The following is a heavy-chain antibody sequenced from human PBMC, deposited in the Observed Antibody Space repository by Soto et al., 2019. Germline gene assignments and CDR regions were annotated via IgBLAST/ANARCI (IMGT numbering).Heavy chain of an antibody. J-gene: IGHJ4*02. CDR2: IYWDDDK. V-gene: IGHV2-5*02. Sequence: QITLKESGPTLVKPTQTLTLTCTFSGFSLSSTRMAVGWIRQPPGKALEWLALIYWDDDKRYSPFLKSRLTIXNXTSXNQVFLTMSNMDPVDTARYYCAHIVVAGLGYYFDYWGQGTLVTVSS. D-gene: IGHD6-19*01. CDR3: AHIVVAGLGYYFDY. CDR1: GFSLSSTRMA.